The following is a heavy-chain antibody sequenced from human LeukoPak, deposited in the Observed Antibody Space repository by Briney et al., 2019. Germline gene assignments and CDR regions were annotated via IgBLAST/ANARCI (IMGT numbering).Heavy chain of an antibody. V-gene: IGHV4-38-2*02. CDR2: IYPTGST. J-gene: IGHJ5*02. CDR3: ARAYSSSWYWNWFDP. D-gene: IGHD6-13*01. Sequence: SETLSLTCTVSGYSISSGYYWGWIRQPPGKGLEWIGNIYPTGSTYYNPSLKSRVTISVDTSKNQFSLKVSSVSAADTAVYYCARAYSSSWYWNWFDPWGQGTLSPSPQ. CDR1: GYSISSGYY.